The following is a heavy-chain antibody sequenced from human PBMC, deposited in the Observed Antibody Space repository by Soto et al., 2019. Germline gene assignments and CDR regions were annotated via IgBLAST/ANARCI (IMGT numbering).Heavy chain of an antibody. CDR1: GYSFTTYW. CDR3: ARHNAMDV. CDR2: IYPGDSDA. J-gene: IGHJ6*02. V-gene: IGHV5-51*01. Sequence: SLKISCKGSGYSFTTYWIAWVRQMPGRGLEWMGIIYPGDSDARYSPSFQGQVTISADKSISTAYLQWTSLKASDTAVYYCARHNAMDVWGQGTTVTVSS.